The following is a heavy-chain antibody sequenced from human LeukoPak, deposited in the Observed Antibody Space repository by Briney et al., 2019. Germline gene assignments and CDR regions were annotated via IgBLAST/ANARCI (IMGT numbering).Heavy chain of an antibody. CDR2: IYYSGSP. CDR3: ARIGITIFGVPDY. D-gene: IGHD3-3*01. V-gene: IGHV4-39*07. CDR1: VGSISISSYY. J-gene: IGHJ4*02. Sequence: PPETLSLTCALSVGSISISSYYWGCVSQPPGNWLEWIGSIYYSGSPHYNPSLKSRFTISVDTSKNQFSLKLISVTAADTTVYYCARIGITIFGVPDYWGQGTLVTVSS.